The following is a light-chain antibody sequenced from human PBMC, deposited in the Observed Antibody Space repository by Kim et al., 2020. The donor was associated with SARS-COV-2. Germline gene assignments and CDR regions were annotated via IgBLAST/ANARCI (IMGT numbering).Light chain of an antibody. CDR1: QSSSVW. CDR2: GAS. CDR3: QHANGFPWT. V-gene: IGKV1-12*01. J-gene: IGKJ1*01. Sequence: ASVGERVTITCRASQSSSVWLAWYQQRPGEAPKLLISGASNLQIGVPARISGSGSGTVFTLTISSLQPEDVGTYYCQHANGFPWTFGQGTKVDIK.